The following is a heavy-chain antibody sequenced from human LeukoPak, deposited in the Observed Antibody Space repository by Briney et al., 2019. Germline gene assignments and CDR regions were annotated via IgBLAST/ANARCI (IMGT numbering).Heavy chain of an antibody. V-gene: IGHV3-30*18. J-gene: IGHJ4*02. D-gene: IGHD6-19*01. CDR2: ISYDGSNK. Sequence: GGSLRPSCAASGFTFSSYGMHWVRQAPGKGLEWVAVISYDGSNKYYADSVKGRFTISRDNSKNTLYLQMTSLRVEDTAVYYCAKDFGAPGVGSSDWRLFDSWGQGTLVTVSS. CDR3: AKDFGAPGVGSSDWRLFDS. CDR1: GFTFSSYG.